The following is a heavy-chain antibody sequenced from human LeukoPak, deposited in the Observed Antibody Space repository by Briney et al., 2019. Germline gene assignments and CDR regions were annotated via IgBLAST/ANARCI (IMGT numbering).Heavy chain of an antibody. Sequence: GGSLRLSCAASGFTFSSYSMNWVRQAPGKGLEWVSSISSSSSYIYYADSVKGRLTISRDNAKNSLYLQMNSLRAEDTAVYYCARAEREQLVRFYYYYMDVWGKGTTVTVSS. CDR2: ISSSSSYI. CDR1: GFTFSSYS. J-gene: IGHJ6*03. D-gene: IGHD6-6*01. V-gene: IGHV3-21*01. CDR3: ARAEREQLVRFYYYYMDV.